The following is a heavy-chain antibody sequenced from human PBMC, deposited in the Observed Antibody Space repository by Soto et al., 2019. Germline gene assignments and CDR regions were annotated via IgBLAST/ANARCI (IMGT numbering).Heavy chain of an antibody. Sequence: QVQLVESGGGVVQPGSSLRLSCAASGFTFSSYGMHWVRQAPGKGLEWVAVISYDGSNKYYADSVKGRFTISRDNSKNTLYLQMNSLRAEDTAGYYCAKDWGYNMDYWGQGTLVTVSS. V-gene: IGHV3-30*18. CDR2: ISYDGSNK. D-gene: IGHD3-3*01. J-gene: IGHJ4*02. CDR1: GFTFSSYG. CDR3: AKDWGYNMDY.